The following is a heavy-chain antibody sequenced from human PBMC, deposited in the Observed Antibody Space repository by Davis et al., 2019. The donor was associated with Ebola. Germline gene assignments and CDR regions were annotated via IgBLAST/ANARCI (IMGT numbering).Heavy chain of an antibody. V-gene: IGHV3-21*01. J-gene: IGHJ4*02. Sequence: GESLKISCAASGFTFSSYSMNWVRQAPGKGLEWVSSISSSSSYIYYADSVKGRFTISRDNAKNSLYLQMNSLRAEDTAVYYCARDPYTPYYYDSSGYLEVYWGQGTLVTVSS. CDR1: GFTFSSYS. CDR2: ISSSSSYI. D-gene: IGHD3-22*01. CDR3: ARDPYTPYYYDSSGYLEVY.